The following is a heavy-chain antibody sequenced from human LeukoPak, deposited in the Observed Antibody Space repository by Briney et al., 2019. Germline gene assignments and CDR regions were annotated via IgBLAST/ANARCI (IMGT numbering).Heavy chain of an antibody. CDR1: GFTFDDYG. D-gene: IGHD4-23*01. Sequence: GGSLRLSCAVSGFTFDDYGMHWVRQVPGKGLEWAAGISWNSGSIGYADSVKGRFTIARDNAKNSLNLQMNSLRAEDTALYYCAKGTSGGNSGSAFDIWGQGTMVTVSS. J-gene: IGHJ3*02. V-gene: IGHV3-9*01. CDR2: ISWNSGSI. CDR3: AKGTSGGNSGSAFDI.